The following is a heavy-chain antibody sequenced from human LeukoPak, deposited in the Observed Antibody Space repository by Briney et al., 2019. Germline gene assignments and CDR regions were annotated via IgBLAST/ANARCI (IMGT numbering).Heavy chain of an antibody. CDR2: IYYSGST. D-gene: IGHD1-7*01. Sequence: SETLSLTCTVSGGSVSSGSYYWSWIRQPPGEGVGGSGYIYYSGSTNYNPSLKRRVTISVDTSKNQVSLKLSSVTAADPAVYYCASPYNWNWNWFDPWGQGTLVPVSS. J-gene: IGHJ5*02. CDR3: ASPYNWNWNWFDP. V-gene: IGHV4-61*01. CDR1: GGSVSSGSYY.